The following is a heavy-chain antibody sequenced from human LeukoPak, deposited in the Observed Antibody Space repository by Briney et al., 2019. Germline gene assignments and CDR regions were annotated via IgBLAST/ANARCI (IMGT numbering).Heavy chain of an antibody. J-gene: IGHJ4*02. Sequence: GASVKVSCKASGGTFSSYTISWVRQAPGQGLEWMGRIIPILGIANYAQKFQGRVTITADKSTSPAYMELSSLRSEDTAVYYCARGYYGSGSFDYWGQGTLVTVSS. CDR2: IIPILGIA. CDR3: ARGYYGSGSFDY. V-gene: IGHV1-69*02. CDR1: GGTFSSYT. D-gene: IGHD3-10*01.